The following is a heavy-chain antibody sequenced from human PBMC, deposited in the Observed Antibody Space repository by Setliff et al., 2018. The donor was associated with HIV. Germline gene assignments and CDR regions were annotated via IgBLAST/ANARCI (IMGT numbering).Heavy chain of an antibody. J-gene: IGHJ6*02. Sequence: SETLSLTCTVSGDSINTHYWSWIRQPPGKGLEWIGCISHSGNTNFNPSLNSRVTISLDTSKNQFSLRLTSLTAADTAIYYCAREQYHFVVDYYYYYGMDVWGQGTTVTVSS. D-gene: IGHD2-15*01. V-gene: IGHV4-59*11. CDR2: ISHSGNT. CDR3: AREQYHFVVDYYYYYGMDV. CDR1: GDSINTHY.